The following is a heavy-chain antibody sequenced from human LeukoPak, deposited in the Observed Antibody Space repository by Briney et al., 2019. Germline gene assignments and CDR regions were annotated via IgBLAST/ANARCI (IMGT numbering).Heavy chain of an antibody. Sequence: ASVKVSCKTSGYSFTGYSMNWVRQAPGQGLEWMGIINPSGGSTNYAQKFQGRVTMTRDTSTSTVYMELSSLRSEDTAVYYCARFAVHRRITVAGQFGLDYWGQGTLVSLSS. D-gene: IGHD6-19*01. CDR3: ARFAVHRRITVAGQFGLDY. CDR2: INPSGGST. V-gene: IGHV1-46*01. CDR1: GYSFTGYS. J-gene: IGHJ4*02.